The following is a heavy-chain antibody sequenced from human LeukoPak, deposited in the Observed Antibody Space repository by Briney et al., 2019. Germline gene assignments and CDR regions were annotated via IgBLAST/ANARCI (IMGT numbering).Heavy chain of an antibody. CDR3: ARPDYGSGNYYFFEY. J-gene: IGHJ4*02. CDR1: GYTFTGYY. D-gene: IGHD3-10*01. Sequence: ASLKVSCKASGYTFTGYYIHWVRQAPGQGIEWLGWIKPNSGGTNYAQKFQGRVTMTRDTSINTAYMELSRLRLDDTAVYYCARPDYGSGNYYFFEYWGQGTLVTVSS. CDR2: IKPNSGGT. V-gene: IGHV1-2*02.